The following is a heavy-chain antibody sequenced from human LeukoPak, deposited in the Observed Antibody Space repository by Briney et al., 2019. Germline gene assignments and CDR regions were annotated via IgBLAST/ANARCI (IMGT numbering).Heavy chain of an antibody. J-gene: IGHJ6*02. CDR2: ISYDGSNK. Sequence: PGRSLRPSCAASGFTFSSYGMHWVRQAPGKGLEWVAVISYDGSNKYYADSVKGRFTISRDNSKNTLYLQMNSLRAEDTAVYYCAKSLVVVVPAAASPFYYYYGMDVWGQGTTVTVSS. V-gene: IGHV3-30*18. CDR3: AKSLVVVVPAAASPFYYYYGMDV. CDR1: GFTFSSYG. D-gene: IGHD2-2*01.